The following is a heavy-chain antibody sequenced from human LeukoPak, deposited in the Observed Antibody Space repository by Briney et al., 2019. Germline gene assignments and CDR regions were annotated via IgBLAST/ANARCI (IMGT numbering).Heavy chain of an antibody. CDR3: ARVARSVYYWPQMDV. V-gene: IGHV6-1*01. J-gene: IGHJ6*04. D-gene: IGHD3-22*01. CDR2: TYYRSKWYN. CDR1: GDSVSSNSAA. Sequence: SQTLSLTCAISGDSVSSNSAAWNWIRQSPSRGLEWLGRTYYRSKWYNDYEVSVKSRITINPDTSKNQLSLQLNSVTPEDTAVDYWARVARSVYYWPQMDVGGKGTTVTVSS.